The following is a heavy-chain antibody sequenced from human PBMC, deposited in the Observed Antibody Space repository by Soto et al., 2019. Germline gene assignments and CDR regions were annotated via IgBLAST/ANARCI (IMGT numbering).Heavy chain of an antibody. CDR2: IYYDGNT. J-gene: IGHJ3*02. Sequence: SETLSLTCTVSGDSIASSSHYWCWIRQPPGKGLECIANIYYDGNTYYNPSLKSRVTISVDTSKNQFSLKLSSVTAADTAVYYCASQRGGWYYAFDIWGQGTMVTVSS. V-gene: IGHV4-39*01. CDR1: GDSIASSSHY. D-gene: IGHD6-19*01. CDR3: ASQRGGWYYAFDI.